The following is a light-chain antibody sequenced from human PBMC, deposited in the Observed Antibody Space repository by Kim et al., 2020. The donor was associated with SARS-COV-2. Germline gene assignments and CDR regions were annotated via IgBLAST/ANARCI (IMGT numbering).Light chain of an antibody. CDR3: QSADSSGTYWV. V-gene: IGLV3-25*03. J-gene: IGLJ3*02. CDR2: KDS. CDR1: ALPNQY. Sequence: SYELTQPPSVSVSPGQTARITCSGDALPNQYAYWYQQKPGQAPVLVMYKDSERPSGIPERFSGSSSGTTVTLTINGVQAEDEADYYCQSADSSGTYWVFG.